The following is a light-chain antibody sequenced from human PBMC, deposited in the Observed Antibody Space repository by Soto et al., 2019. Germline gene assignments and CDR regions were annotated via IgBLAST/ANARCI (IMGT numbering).Light chain of an antibody. CDR1: QTINIF. CDR3: QQRNSYPRT. V-gene: IGKV1-9*01. CDR2: ASS. Sequence: IQLAPSPSFRSASVGDRVTISCRATQTINIFLAWFQQQSGRAPNLLFSASSTLQSGVRSRFSGSGSETEYTLTNTSLQSEDSATYHYQQRNSYPRTFGQGTKV. J-gene: IGKJ1*01.